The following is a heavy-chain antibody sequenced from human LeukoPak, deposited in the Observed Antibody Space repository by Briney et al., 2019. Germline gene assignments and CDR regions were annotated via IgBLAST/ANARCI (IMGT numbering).Heavy chain of an antibody. CDR3: ARDNSSGWYLNYYYYMDV. CDR2: IYTSGST. J-gene: IGHJ6*03. D-gene: IGHD6-19*01. V-gene: IGHV4-4*07. Sequence: SETLSLTCTVPGGSISSYYWSWIRQPAGKGLEWIGRIYTSGSTSYNPSLKSRVTMSVDTSKNQFSLKLSSVTAADTAVYYCARDNSSGWYLNYYYYMDVWGKGTTVTVSS. CDR1: GGSISSYY.